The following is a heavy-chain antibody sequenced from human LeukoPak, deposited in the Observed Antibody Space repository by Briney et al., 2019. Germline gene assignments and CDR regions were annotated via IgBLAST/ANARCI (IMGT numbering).Heavy chain of an antibody. D-gene: IGHD4-23*01. CDR2: INSDGSTR. Sequence: AGGSLRLSCAASGLTFNSYAMSWVRQPPGKGLVWVSRINSDGSTRNYADSVKGRFTVSRDNAKNMVYLQMNSLRAEDTAVYYCARTPGGAFDLWGQGTLVTVSS. CDR3: ARTPGGAFDL. J-gene: IGHJ5*02. CDR1: GLTFNSYA. V-gene: IGHV3-74*01.